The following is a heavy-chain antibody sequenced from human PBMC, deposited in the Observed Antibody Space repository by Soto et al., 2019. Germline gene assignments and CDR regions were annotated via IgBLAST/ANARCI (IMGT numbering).Heavy chain of an antibody. V-gene: IGHV4-31*03. CDR2: IYYSGST. CDR3: ARYYGGNFGY. Sequence: SETLSLTCTVSGGSISSGGYYWSWIRQHPGKGLEWIGYIYYSGSTYYNPSLKSRVTISVDTSKNQFSMKLSSVTAADTAVYDCARYYGGNFGYWGQGTMVTVSS. J-gene: IGHJ4*02. D-gene: IGHD4-17*01. CDR1: GGSISSGGYY.